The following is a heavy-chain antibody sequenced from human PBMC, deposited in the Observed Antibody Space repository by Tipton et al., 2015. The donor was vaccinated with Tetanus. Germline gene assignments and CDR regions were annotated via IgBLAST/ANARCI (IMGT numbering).Heavy chain of an antibody. CDR1: GGSINNYY. CDR3: AREDYYGSGSSYNWFDP. Sequence: TLSLTCTVSGGSINNYYWSWIRQPAGKGLEWIGRIYTSGSTNYNPSPKSRVTMSVDTPKNQFSLKLSSVTAADTAVYSCAREDYYGSGSSYNWFDPWGQGTLVTVSS. J-gene: IGHJ5*02. V-gene: IGHV4-4*07. CDR2: IYTSGST. D-gene: IGHD3-10*01.